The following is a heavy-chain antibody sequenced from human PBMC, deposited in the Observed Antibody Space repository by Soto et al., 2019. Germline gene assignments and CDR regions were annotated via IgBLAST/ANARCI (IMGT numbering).Heavy chain of an antibody. V-gene: IGHV3-33*01. Sequence: GGSLRLSCAASGFTFSSYGMHWVRQAPGKGLEWVAVIWYDGSNKYYADSVKGRFTISRDNSKNTLYLQMNSLRAEDTAVYYCARETYYDFWSGYPFAIRETNWFDPWGQGTLVTVSS. CDR2: IWYDGSNK. CDR3: ARETYYDFWSGYPFAIRETNWFDP. D-gene: IGHD3-3*01. CDR1: GFTFSSYG. J-gene: IGHJ5*02.